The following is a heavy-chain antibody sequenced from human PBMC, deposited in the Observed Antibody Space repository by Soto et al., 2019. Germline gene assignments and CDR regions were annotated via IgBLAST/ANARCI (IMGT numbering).Heavy chain of an antibody. V-gene: IGHV3-33*01. CDR1: GFTFSSYG. CDR3: SSYSAANAFDI. D-gene: IGHD6-13*01. CDR2: IWYDGSNK. J-gene: IGHJ3*02. Sequence: QVQLVESGGGVVQPGRSLRLSCAASGFTFSSYGMHWVRQAPGKGLEWVAVIWYDGSNKYYADSVKGRFTISRDNSKNTLYLQMNSLRGEDTAVYYCSSYSAANAFDIWGQGTMVTVSS.